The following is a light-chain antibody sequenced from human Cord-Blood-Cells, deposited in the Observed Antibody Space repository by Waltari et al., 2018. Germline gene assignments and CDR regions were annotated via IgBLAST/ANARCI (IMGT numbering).Light chain of an antibody. J-gene: IGLJ2*01. CDR1: KLADKY. Sequence: SYELTQPPSVSVSPGQTASITCSGDKLADKYACWYQQRPGQSPVLGIYQDSKRPLGIPERFSGSNAGNTATLTVSGTQAMDEADYYCQAWDSSTVVFGGGTKLTVL. V-gene: IGLV3-1*01. CDR2: QDS. CDR3: QAWDSSTVV.